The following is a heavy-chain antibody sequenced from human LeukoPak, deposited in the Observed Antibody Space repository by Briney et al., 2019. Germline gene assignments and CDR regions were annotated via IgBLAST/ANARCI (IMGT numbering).Heavy chain of an antibody. CDR1: GGSISSGSYY. CDR2: IYTSGST. J-gene: IGHJ4*02. Sequence: SQTLSLTCTVSGGSISSGSYYWSWIRQPAGKGLEWIGRIYTSGSTNYNPSLKSRVTISVDTSKNQFSLKLSSVTAADTAVYYCARGSFGVVTMRDYWGQGTLVTVSS. V-gene: IGHV4-61*02. D-gene: IGHD3-3*01. CDR3: ARGSFGVVTMRDY.